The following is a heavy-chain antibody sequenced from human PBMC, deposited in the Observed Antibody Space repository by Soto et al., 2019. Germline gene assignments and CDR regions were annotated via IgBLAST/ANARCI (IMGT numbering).Heavy chain of an antibody. J-gene: IGHJ4*02. Sequence: ASVKVSCKASGYPFTSYYLHWVRQAPGQGPEWMGRINVSDGGTNYAQKFQGRVTMTRDTSISTAYMELSRLRSDDTAVYYCARETVGSSGYYFDYWGQGTLVTVSS. D-gene: IGHD3-22*01. CDR3: ARETVGSSGYYFDY. CDR1: GYPFTSYY. V-gene: IGHV1-2*02. CDR2: INVSDGGT.